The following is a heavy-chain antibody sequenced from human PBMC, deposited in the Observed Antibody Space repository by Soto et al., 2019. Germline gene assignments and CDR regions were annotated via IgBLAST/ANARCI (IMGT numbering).Heavy chain of an antibody. J-gene: IGHJ4*02. V-gene: IGHV3-15*01. CDR3: TTGIYYDILTGYHNVAY. Sequence: PVGSLRLSCVASGFNLSHPWMTWVRQAAGKGLEWVGRIKSKTDGGTADYAAPVKGRATTSRDDSKNTVYLQMNSLKTEDTAVYYCTTGIYYDILTGYHNVAYWGQGALVTVSS. D-gene: IGHD3-9*01. CDR1: GFNLSHPW. CDR2: IKSKTDGGTA.